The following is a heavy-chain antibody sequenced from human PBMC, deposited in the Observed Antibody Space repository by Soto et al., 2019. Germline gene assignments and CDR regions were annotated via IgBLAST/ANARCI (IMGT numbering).Heavy chain of an antibody. V-gene: IGHV4-59*01. Sequence: SETLSLTCTVSGGSINTYYWSWIRQPPGKGLEWIGYVDYSGNSDSSPSLKSRVTISIDTSKKQVSLKLNTVTAADTAVYYCARTWFSVAGRFHFDYWGQGIPVTVSS. CDR2: VDYSGNS. D-gene: IGHD6-19*01. CDR3: ARTWFSVAGRFHFDY. J-gene: IGHJ4*02. CDR1: GGSINTYY.